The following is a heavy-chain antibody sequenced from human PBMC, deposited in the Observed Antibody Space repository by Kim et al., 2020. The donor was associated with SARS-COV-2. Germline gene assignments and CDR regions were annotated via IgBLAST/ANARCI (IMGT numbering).Heavy chain of an antibody. V-gene: IGHV4-59*08. J-gene: IGHJ6*02. CDR2: IYYSGST. CDR1: GDSISTYY. CDR3: ARHVGRHSASSGDYGMDV. D-gene: IGHD6-6*01. Sequence: SETLSLTCTVPGDSISTYYWSWIRQSPGKGLEWMGYIYYSGSTKYNPSLKSRVTISVDTSKNQFSLSLSSVTAADTAVYYCARHVGRHSASSGDYGMDVWGQGTTVIVSS.